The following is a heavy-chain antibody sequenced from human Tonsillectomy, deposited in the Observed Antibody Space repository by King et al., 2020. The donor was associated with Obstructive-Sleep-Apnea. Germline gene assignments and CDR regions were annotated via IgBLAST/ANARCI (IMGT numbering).Heavy chain of an antibody. Sequence: VQLVESGGGLVQPGGSLRLSCAASGFTFNSYAMSWVRQAPGKGMEWGSAISGSGGSTYYADSVKGRFTISRDNYKNTLYLQMNSLRAEDTAVYYCAKASTIVVVITTPSDYGGQGTLVTVSS. V-gene: IGHV3-23*04. CDR1: GFTFNSYA. CDR3: AKASTIVVVITTPSDY. J-gene: IGHJ4*02. D-gene: IGHD3-22*01. CDR2: ISGSGGST.